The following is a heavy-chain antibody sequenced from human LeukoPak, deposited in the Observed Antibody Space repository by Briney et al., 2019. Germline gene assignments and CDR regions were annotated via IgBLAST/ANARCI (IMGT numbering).Heavy chain of an antibody. CDR3: ARVQKGIAAAGTGGGWFEP. D-gene: IGHD6-13*01. Sequence: GGSLRLSCAVSGFTFSDYYMSWIRQAPGKGLEWISYISSGGSTIYYADSVRGQFTISRDNAKKSLYLQMNSLRAEDTAVYYCARVQKGIAAAGTGGGWFEPWGQGTLVTVS. CDR2: ISSGGSTI. V-gene: IGHV3-11*01. J-gene: IGHJ5*02. CDR1: GFTFSDYY.